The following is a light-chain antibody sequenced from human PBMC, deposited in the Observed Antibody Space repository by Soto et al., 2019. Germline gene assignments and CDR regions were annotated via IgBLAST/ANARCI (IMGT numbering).Light chain of an antibody. CDR1: QSINAW. CDR2: DVS. Sequence: DIQMTQSPSPRSASPAGTVTITGRAIQSINAWLAWNPHKPRKAPKLLTYDVSTLDSGVPSRFSGSASGTESTLTISSLDSDDFATYYCKQYHRYSTFGQGTRLEIK. J-gene: IGKJ5*01. V-gene: IGKV1-5*01. CDR3: KQYHRYST.